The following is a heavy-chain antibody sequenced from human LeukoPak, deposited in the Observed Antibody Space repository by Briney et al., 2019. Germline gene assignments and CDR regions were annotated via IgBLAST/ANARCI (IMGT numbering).Heavy chain of an antibody. D-gene: IGHD6-19*01. CDR3: ARKQWLDAFAI. J-gene: IGHJ3*02. V-gene: IGHV1-2*02. Sequence: GASVKVSCKASGYTFTSYDINWVRQATGQGLEWMGWINPNSGGTNYAQKFQGRVAMTRDTSISTAYMELSRLRSDDTAVYYCARKQWLDAFAIWGQGTMVTVSS. CDR2: INPNSGGT. CDR1: GYTFTSYD.